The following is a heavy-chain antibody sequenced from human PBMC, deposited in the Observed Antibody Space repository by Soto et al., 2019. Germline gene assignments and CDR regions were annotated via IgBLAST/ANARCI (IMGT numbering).Heavy chain of an antibody. Sequence: PSETLSLTCTVSGGSVSSGSYYWSWIRQPPGKGLEWIGYIYYSGSTNYNPSLKSRVTISVDTSKNQFSLKLSSVTAADTAVYYCARDRRTNWFDPWGQGTLVTVSS. J-gene: IGHJ5*02. CDR1: GGSVSSGSYY. CDR3: ARDRRTNWFDP. CDR2: IYYSGST. V-gene: IGHV4-61*01.